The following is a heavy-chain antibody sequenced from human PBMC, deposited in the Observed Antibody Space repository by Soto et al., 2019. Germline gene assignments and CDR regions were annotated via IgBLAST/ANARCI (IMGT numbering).Heavy chain of an antibody. J-gene: IGHJ6*02. Sequence: QVTLKESGPTLVKPTQTLTLTCTVSGLSLRTTGVGVGWVRQPPGKALEWLALLYWDDAKRYSPSLRSRPTSAKYISERQLALTRHSLDTVDTATYFCVQSRCGDDSIAIESHHTYNGMHVWGQGTTVTVSS. V-gene: IGHV2-5*02. D-gene: IGHD2-21*02. CDR2: LYWDDAK. CDR1: GLSLRTTGVG. CDR3: VQSRCGDDSIAIESHHTYNGMHV.